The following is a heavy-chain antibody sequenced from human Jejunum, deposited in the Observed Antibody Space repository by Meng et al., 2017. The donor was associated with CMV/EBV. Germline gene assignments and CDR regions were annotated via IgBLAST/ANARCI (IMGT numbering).Heavy chain of an antibody. V-gene: IGHV1-18*01. CDR1: GYTFADFA. Sequence: SGYTFADFAIVWVRQAAGQGLEWMGWISTYTGNTRYSHKFQGRVTMTTDTSMNTAYLDVTNLRSDDTAVYYCARGRATLSGNWVDTWGQGTLVTVSS. CDR3: ARGRATLSGNWVDT. J-gene: IGHJ5*02. CDR2: ISTYTGNT. D-gene: IGHD2-8*01.